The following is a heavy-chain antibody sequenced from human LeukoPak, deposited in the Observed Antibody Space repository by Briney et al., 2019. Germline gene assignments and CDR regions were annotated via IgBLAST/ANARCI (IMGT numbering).Heavy chain of an antibody. Sequence: PGGSLRLXCAASGFTYSSYAMHWVRLAPGKGLESVSAISSNGGSTYYANSVKGRFTISRDNSKNTLYLQMGSLRAEDMAVYYCARFIAARGFDYWGQGTLVTVSS. CDR1: GFTYSSYA. D-gene: IGHD6-6*01. CDR2: ISSNGGST. CDR3: ARFIAARGFDY. J-gene: IGHJ4*02. V-gene: IGHV3-64*01.